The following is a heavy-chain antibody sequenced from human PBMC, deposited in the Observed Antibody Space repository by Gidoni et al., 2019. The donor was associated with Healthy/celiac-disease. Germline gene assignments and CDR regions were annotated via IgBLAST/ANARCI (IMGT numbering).Heavy chain of an antibody. CDR3: AKESYYDSSGYYPLRY. J-gene: IGHJ4*02. Sequence: QVQLVESGGGVVQPGRSLRLSCAASGFPFSSYGMHWVRQAPGKGLEWVAVISYDGSNKYYADSVKGRFTISRDNSKNTLYLQMNSLRAEDTAVYYCAKESYYDSSGYYPLRYWGQGTLVTVSS. CDR1: GFPFSSYG. CDR2: ISYDGSNK. V-gene: IGHV3-30*18. D-gene: IGHD3-22*01.